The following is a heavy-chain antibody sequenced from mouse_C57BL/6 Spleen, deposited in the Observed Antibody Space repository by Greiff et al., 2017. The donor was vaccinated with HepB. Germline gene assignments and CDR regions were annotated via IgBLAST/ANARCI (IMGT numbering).Heavy chain of an antibody. V-gene: IGHV1-80*01. Sequence: QVQLQQSGAELVKPGASVKISCKASGYAFSSYWMNWVKQRPGKGLEWIGQIYPGDGDTNYNGKFKGKATLTADKSSSTAYMQLSSLTSEDSAVYFCARSHGYERTWFAYWGQGTLVTVSA. J-gene: IGHJ3*01. CDR1: GYAFSSYW. CDR3: ARSHGYERTWFAY. D-gene: IGHD2-2*01. CDR2: IYPGDGDT.